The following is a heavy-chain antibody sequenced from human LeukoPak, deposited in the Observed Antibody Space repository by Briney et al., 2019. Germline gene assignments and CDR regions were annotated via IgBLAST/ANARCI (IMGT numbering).Heavy chain of an antibody. D-gene: IGHD4-17*01. V-gene: IGHV1-2*02. J-gene: IGHJ4*02. CDR2: INPNSGGT. CDR3: ARVVNDYGDYVLGFVY. Sequence: ASVKVSCKSSGYTLAGYYMHWVRQAPGQGLEWMGWINPNSGGTNYAQKFQGRVTMTRDTSISTAYMELSRLRSDDTAVYYCARVVNDYGDYVLGFVYWGQGTLVTVSS. CDR1: GYTLAGYY.